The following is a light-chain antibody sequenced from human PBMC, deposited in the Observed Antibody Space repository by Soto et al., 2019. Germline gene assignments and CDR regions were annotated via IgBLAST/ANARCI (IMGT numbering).Light chain of an antibody. V-gene: IGKV1-39*01. CDR1: ENIAKY. Sequence: DLQMTQSPSSLSASLGDRFTITCLASENIAKYLNWYQQKQGKAPKILIYGASSLQSGVPSRFSGSGSGTDFTLTISSLQPEDFAIYYCQQSFSTHALTFGGGTKVDIK. CDR2: GAS. J-gene: IGKJ4*01. CDR3: QQSFSTHALT.